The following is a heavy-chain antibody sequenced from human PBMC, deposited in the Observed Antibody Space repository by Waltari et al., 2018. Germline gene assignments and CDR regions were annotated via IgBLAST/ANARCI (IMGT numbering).Heavy chain of an antibody. Sequence: QVQLVESGGGVVQPGRSLRLSCAASGFSFDNYDMHWVRQARGKGLEWVAAISYDANNQYYPDSVKGRFTISRDNSKNLLYLQMNSLQTADTAVYYCASVADSGYKTNWGQGTLVTVSS. V-gene: IGHV3-30-3*01. CDR1: GFSFDNYD. D-gene: IGHD5-12*01. CDR3: ASVADSGYKTN. J-gene: IGHJ4*02. CDR2: ISYDANNQ.